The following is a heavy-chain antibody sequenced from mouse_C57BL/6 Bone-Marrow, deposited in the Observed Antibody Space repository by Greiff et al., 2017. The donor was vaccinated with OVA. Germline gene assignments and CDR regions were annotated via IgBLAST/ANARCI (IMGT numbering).Heavy chain of an antibody. CDR3: ARGQSRLWLRRYAMDY. Sequence: VQLQQPGAELVKPGASVKLSCKASGYTFTSYWMHWVKQRPGRGLEWIGRIDPNSGGTKYNEKFKSKATLTVDKPSSTAYMQLSSLTSEDSAVYYCARGQSRLWLRRYAMDYWGQGTSVTVSS. V-gene: IGHV1-72*01. CDR2: IDPNSGGT. D-gene: IGHD2-2*01. CDR1: GYTFTSYW. J-gene: IGHJ4*01.